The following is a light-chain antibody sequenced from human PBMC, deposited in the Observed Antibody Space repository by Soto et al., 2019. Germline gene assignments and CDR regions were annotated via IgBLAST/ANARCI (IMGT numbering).Light chain of an antibody. CDR2: DVS. V-gene: IGKV1-5*01. Sequence: IQMTQTPSTLSASVGDRVTIACRASQSVSPWLAWYQQKPGKAPKLLIYDVSNLQSGVPSRFSGSGSGTEFTLTISSPQPDDFATYYCQQYNTFSHTFGQGTKLEIK. CDR1: QSVSPW. J-gene: IGKJ2*01. CDR3: QQYNTFSHT.